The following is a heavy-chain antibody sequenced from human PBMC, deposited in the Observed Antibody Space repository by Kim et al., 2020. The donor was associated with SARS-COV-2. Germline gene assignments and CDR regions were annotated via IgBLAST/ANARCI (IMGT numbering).Heavy chain of an antibody. CDR2: INPNSGGT. V-gene: IGHV1-2*06. CDR3: ARENPYSSNWYLGGFDY. CDR1: GYTFTGYY. J-gene: IGHJ4*02. D-gene: IGHD6-13*01. Sequence: ASVKVSCKASGYTFTGYYMHWVRQAPGQGLEWMGRINPNSGGTDYAQKFQGRDTMTRDTSISTAYMELSRLTSDDTAVYNCARENPYSSNWYLGGFDYWGQGTLVTVSS.